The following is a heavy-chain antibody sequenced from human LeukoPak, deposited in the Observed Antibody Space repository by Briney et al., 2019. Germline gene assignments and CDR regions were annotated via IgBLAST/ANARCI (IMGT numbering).Heavy chain of an antibody. CDR3: ARVTAVAAVYFFDS. CDR1: RFTFSNYW. V-gene: IGHV3-7*02. Sequence: GGSLRLSCAASRFTFSNYWTSWVRQAPGKGLEWVANIKDDGREKYYVDSVKGRFTISRDNAKNSLYLQMNSLRGEDTAVYYCARVTAVAAVYFFDSWGQGTLVTVSS. J-gene: IGHJ4*01. D-gene: IGHD2-8*01. CDR2: IKDDGREK.